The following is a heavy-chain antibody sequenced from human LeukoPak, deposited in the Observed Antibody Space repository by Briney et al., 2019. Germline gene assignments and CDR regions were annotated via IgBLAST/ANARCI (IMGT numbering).Heavy chain of an antibody. Sequence: SETLSLTCKVSGGSISSYCWSWIRQPPGKGLEWIGYIYYSGSTNYNPSLKSRVTISVDTSKNQFSLKLSSVTAADTAVYYCARAKYYDILTGLYYFDYWGQGTLVTVSS. CDR1: GGSISSYC. D-gene: IGHD3-9*01. J-gene: IGHJ4*02. V-gene: IGHV4-59*01. CDR3: ARAKYYDILTGLYYFDY. CDR2: IYYSGST.